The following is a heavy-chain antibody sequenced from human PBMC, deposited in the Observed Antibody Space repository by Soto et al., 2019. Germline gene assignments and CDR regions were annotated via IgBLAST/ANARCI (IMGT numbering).Heavy chain of an antibody. CDR1: GFTFSSYS. Sequence: PGVSLRLSCAASGFTFSSYSMHWVRQAPGKGLEWVSSIGTRSDIYYADSVKGRFTISRXXXXXXLXLXIXXXTAEXTAVYYCAREETAWHLAYGLDVWGQGTTVTVSS. CDR3: AREETAWHLAYGLDV. CDR2: IGTRSDI. J-gene: IGHJ6*02. V-gene: IGHV3-21*01. D-gene: IGHD2-21*02.